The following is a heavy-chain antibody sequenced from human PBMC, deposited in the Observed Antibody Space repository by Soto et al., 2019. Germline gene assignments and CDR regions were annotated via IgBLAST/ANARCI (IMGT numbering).Heavy chain of an antibody. J-gene: IGHJ6*02. CDR3: GKIPPPEYYTYSGMAV. D-gene: IGHD1-26*01. CDR1: GFTASSNY. V-gene: IGHV3-66*01. CDR2: IYSGGST. Sequence: EVQLVESGGGLVQPGGSLRLSCAASGFTASSNYMSWVRQAPGKGLEWVSVIYSGGSTYYADSVKGRFTISRDNSENTLNLQMTTLGAEATAVYTWGKIPPPEYYTYSGMAVWGQGTTVTVS.